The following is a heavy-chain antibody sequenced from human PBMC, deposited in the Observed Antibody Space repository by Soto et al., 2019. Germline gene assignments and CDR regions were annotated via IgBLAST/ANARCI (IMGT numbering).Heavy chain of an antibody. Sequence: QVQLVQSGAEVKKPGSSVNVSCKASGGTFSSYAISWVREAPGQGLEWMGGIIPIFGTANYAQKFQGRVTITADESTSTAYMELSSLRSEDTAVYYCARGLGQLWLRGGYYFDYWGQGTLVTVSS. D-gene: IGHD5-18*01. CDR1: GGTFSSYA. V-gene: IGHV1-69*01. CDR2: IIPIFGTA. J-gene: IGHJ4*02. CDR3: ARGLGQLWLRGGYYFDY.